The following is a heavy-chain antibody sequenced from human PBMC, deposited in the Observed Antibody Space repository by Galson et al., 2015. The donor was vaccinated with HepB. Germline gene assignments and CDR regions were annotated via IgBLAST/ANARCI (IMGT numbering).Heavy chain of an antibody. D-gene: IGHD3-9*01. CDR2: IIPILGIE. J-gene: IGHJ6*02. CDR1: GGTFSSYA. CDR3: AREGADILTGQSPHYYYGMDV. V-gene: IGHV1-69*04. Sequence: SVKVSCKASGGTFSSYAISWVRQAPGQGLEWMGRIIPILGIENYAQKFQGRVTITADKSMSTAYMELSSLRSEDTAVYYCAREGADILTGQSPHYYYGMDVWGQGTTVTVSS.